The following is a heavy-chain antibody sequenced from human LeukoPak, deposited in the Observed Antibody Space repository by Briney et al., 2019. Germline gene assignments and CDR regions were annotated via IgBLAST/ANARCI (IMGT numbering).Heavy chain of an antibody. V-gene: IGHV1-69*05. D-gene: IGHD4-17*01. CDR1: EDSFSNYA. Sequence: SVKVSCKSSEDSFSNYAISWVRQAPGQGLEWMGGIIPIADTANYAQRFQGRVTITTDESTTTAYMDLSSLTSEDTAVYFCARSKGDYGISDFWGQGTLVIASS. CDR2: IIPIADTA. J-gene: IGHJ4*02. CDR3: ARSKGDYGISDF.